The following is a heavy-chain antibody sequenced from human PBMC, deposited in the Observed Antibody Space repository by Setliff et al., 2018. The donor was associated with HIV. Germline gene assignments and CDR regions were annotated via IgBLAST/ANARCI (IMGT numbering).Heavy chain of an antibody. CDR2: IYYSGST. CDR1: GGSISSSVYY. D-gene: IGHD3-9*01. V-gene: IGHV4-39*01. J-gene: IGHJ4*02. CDR3: ARRGAYYDILTGYRSHYFDY. Sequence: SETLSLTCTVSGGSISSSVYYWGWIRQPPGKGLEWIGSIYYSGSTYYNPSLKSRVTISVDTSKNQFSLKLSSATAADTAVYYCARRGAYYDILTGYRSHYFDYWGQGTLVTVSS.